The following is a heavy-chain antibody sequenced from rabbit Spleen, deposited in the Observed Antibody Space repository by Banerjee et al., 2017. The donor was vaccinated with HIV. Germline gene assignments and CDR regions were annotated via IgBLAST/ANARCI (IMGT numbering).Heavy chain of an antibody. J-gene: IGHJ6*01. D-gene: IGHD8-1*01. CDR1: GVSFSGSSY. Sequence: QEQLVESGGGLVKPGASLTLTCIASGVSFSGSSYMCWVRQAPGKGLEWIACIDSGSSGFTYSATWAKGRFTISKTSSTTVTLQMTSLTAADTATYFCARDAASSFSSYGMDLWGPGTLVTVS. V-gene: IGHV1S45*01. CDR3: ARDAASSFSSYGMDL. CDR2: IDSGSSGFT.